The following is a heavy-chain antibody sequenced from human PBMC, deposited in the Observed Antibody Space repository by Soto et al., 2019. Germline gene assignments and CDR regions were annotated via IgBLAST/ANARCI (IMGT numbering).Heavy chain of an antibody. J-gene: IGHJ4*02. Sequence: GGSLRLSCTASGFTFGDYAMSWVRQAPGKGLEWVGFIRSKAYGGTTEYAASVKGRFTISRDDSKSIAYLQMNSLKTEDTAVYYCTRVALSSFYFDYWGQGTLVTVSS. CDR2: IRSKAYGGTT. CDR3: TRVALSSFYFDY. CDR1: GFTFGDYA. V-gene: IGHV3-49*04. D-gene: IGHD3-16*02.